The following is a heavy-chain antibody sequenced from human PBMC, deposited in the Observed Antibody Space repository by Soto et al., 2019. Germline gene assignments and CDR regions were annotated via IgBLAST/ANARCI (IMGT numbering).Heavy chain of an antibody. D-gene: IGHD3-9*01. CDR1: GGSISTNSYY. Sequence: QLQLQESGPGLVKPSETLSLTCTVSGGSISTNSYYWGWIRQPPGKGLEWIGSINYSGSTYNNPSLKSRVTISVDTSKNQFSLKLSSVTAADTAVYHCARHRGYDILTGYPYWDFDLWGRGTLVTVSS. J-gene: IGHJ2*01. CDR3: ARHRGYDILTGYPYWDFDL. CDR2: INYSGST. V-gene: IGHV4-39*01.